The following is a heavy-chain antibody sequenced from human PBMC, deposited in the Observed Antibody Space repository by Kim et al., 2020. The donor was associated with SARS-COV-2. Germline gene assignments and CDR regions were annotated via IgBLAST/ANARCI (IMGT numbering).Heavy chain of an antibody. J-gene: IGHJ1*01. Sequence: ASVKVSCKASGYTFTSYGISWVRQAPGQGLEWMGWISAYNGNTNYAQKLQGRVTMTTDTSTSTAYMERRSLRSDDTAVYYCARDKSTSYGENAYFQHWGQGARVTVSS. CDR2: ISAYNGNT. D-gene: IGHD4-17*01. CDR3: ARDKSTSYGENAYFQH. V-gene: IGHV1-18*01. CDR1: GYTFTSYG.